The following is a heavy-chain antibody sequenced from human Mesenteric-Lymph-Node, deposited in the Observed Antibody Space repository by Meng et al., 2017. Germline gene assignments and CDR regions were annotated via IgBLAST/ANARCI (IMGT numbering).Heavy chain of an antibody. D-gene: IGHD6-19*01. Sequence: SETLSLTCAVYGGSFSGYYWSWIRQPPGKGLEWIGEINHSGSTNYNPSLKSRVTISVDTSKNQFSLKLSSVTAADTAVYYCAKESYVAGIDYWGQGTLVTVSS. CDR2: INHSGST. CDR1: GGSFSGYY. V-gene: IGHV4-34*01. J-gene: IGHJ4*02. CDR3: AKESYVAGIDY.